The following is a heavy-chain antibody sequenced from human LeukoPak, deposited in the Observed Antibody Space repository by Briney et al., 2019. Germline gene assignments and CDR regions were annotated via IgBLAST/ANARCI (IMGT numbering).Heavy chain of an antibody. J-gene: IGHJ4*02. Sequence: PGGSLRLSCAASGFTFGDYYMSWIRQAPGKGLEWVSYISSSGSTIYYADSVKGRFTISRDNAKNSLYLQMNSLRAEDTAVYYCARDTNVDIVATIGYTSYWGQGTLVTVSS. CDR1: GFTFGDYY. V-gene: IGHV3-11*04. CDR3: ARDTNVDIVATIGYTSY. D-gene: IGHD5-12*01. CDR2: ISSSGSTI.